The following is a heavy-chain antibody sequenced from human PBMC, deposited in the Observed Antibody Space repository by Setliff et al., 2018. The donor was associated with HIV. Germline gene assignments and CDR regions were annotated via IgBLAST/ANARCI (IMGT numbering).Heavy chain of an antibody. J-gene: IGHJ6*02. V-gene: IGHV4-31*03. CDR3: ARDLSPYGSGDPYYYYGMDV. D-gene: IGHD3-10*01. Sequence: SETLSLTCTVSGGSISSSGNYWTWIRQRPGKGLEWIVYIYYTGSTYYHPSLKSRVLISVDTSNNLFSLSLRSVTAADTAVYYCARDLSPYGSGDPYYYYGMDVWGQGTTVTVSS. CDR1: GGSISSSGNY. CDR2: IYYTGST.